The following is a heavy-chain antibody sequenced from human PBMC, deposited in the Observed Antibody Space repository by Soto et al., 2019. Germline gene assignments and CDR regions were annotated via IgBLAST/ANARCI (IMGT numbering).Heavy chain of an antibody. V-gene: IGHV3-66*01. Sequence: EVQLVESGGGLVQPGGSLRLSCAASGLTVSTNPMSWVRQAPGKGLEWVSGIYTGAGTDYSDSAKGRFTSSRDNSKNKVKLQMNSLRPEDTAVYYCARDGSGHWGQGTLGTVSS. CDR3: ARDGSGH. CDR1: GLTVSTNP. J-gene: IGHJ4*02. CDR2: IYTGAGT.